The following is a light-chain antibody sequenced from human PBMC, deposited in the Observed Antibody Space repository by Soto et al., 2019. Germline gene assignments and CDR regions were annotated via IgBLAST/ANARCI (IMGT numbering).Light chain of an antibody. J-gene: IGLJ2*01. CDR3: SSFTSSSTFV. V-gene: IGLV2-18*02. CDR2: EVH. CDR1: SSDVGSYNR. Sequence: QSVLTQPPSVSGSPGQSVTISCTGTSSDVGSYNRVSWYQQPPGTAPKLIIYEVHNRPSGVPDRFSGSKSGNTASLTISGLQAEDEADYYCSSFTSSSTFVFGGGTKLTVL.